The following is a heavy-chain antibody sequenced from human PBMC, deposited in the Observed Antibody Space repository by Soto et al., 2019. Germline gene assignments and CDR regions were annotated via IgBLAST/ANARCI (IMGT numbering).Heavy chain of an antibody. J-gene: IGHJ4*02. CDR2: ISWNSGSI. V-gene: IGHV3-9*01. CDR3: ANESTMVRGVVN. D-gene: IGHD3-10*01. CDR1: GFTFDDYA. Sequence: EVQLVESGGALVQPGRSLKLSCAASGFTFDDYAMHSVRQAPGKGLEWVSGISWNSGSIGYAASVNGRFTISRDNAKNSLYLQMNSLRAEDTALYYCANESTMVRGVVNWGQGTLVTVSS.